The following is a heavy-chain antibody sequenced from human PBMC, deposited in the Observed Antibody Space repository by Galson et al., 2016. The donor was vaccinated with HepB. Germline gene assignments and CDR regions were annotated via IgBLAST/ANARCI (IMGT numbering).Heavy chain of an antibody. J-gene: IGHJ2*01. V-gene: IGHV3-23*01. CDR3: TRLGARYFDL. CDR1: GFIFSDYA. Sequence: SLRLSCAASGFIFSDYAMSWVRQASGKGLEWVSTVGGSGRDTYHADSVKGRFSISRDDSKNTAYLQMNSLKTEDTAVYYCTRLGARYFDLWGRGTLVTVSS. D-gene: IGHD3-16*01. CDR2: VGGSGRDT.